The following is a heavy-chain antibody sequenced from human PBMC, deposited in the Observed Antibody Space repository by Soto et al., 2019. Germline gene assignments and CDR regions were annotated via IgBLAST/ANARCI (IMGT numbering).Heavy chain of an antibody. J-gene: IGHJ4*02. CDR2: IYYSGST. CDR1: GGSISSGNNY. CDR3: ARAGGLGAVAVDY. Sequence: SETLSLTCTVSGGSISSGNNYWSWIRQHPGKGLEWIGYIYYSGSTYYNPSLKSRVTISVDTSKNQFSLKLSSVTAADTAVYYCARAGGLGAVAVDYWGQGTLVTVSS. V-gene: IGHV4-31*03. D-gene: IGHD6-19*01.